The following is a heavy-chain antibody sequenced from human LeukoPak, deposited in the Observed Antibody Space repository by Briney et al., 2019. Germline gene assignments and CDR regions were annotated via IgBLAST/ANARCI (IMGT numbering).Heavy chain of an antibody. CDR2: LRGNGDA. CDR1: GFTFSSYA. V-gene: IGHV3-23*01. Sequence: GGSLRLSCVASGFTFSSYAMSWVRETPARGLEWVSSLRGNGDAFYADSVKGRFTLSRDESRNTVYLQLNKLRVEDTAIYYCARASWVSTADAVLWGQGTVVTVSS. CDR3: ARASWVSTADAVL. D-gene: IGHD3-16*01. J-gene: IGHJ4*02.